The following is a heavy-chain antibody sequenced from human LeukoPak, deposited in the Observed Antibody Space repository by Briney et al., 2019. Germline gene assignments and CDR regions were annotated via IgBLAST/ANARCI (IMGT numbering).Heavy chain of an antibody. J-gene: IGHJ4*02. CDR3: ARDRLVGATRLGWVFDY. D-gene: IGHD1-26*01. Sequence: PGGSLRLSCAASGFTVSSNYMSWVLQAPGKGLEWVAVISYDGSNKYYADSVKGRFTISRDNSKNTLYLQMNSLRAEDTAVYYCARDRLVGATRLGWVFDYWGQGTLVTVSS. CDR1: GFTVSSNY. CDR2: ISYDGSNK. V-gene: IGHV3-30-3*01.